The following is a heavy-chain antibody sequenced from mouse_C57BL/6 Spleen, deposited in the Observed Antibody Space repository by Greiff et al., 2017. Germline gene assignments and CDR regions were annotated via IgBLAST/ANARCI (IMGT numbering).Heavy chain of an antibody. D-gene: IGHD1-1*01. V-gene: IGHV1-54*01. CDR3: ARRGYGSHFDY. Sequence: QVQLQQSGAELVRPGTSVKVSCKASGYAFTNYLIEWVKQRPGQGLEWIGVINPGSGGTTYNETFKGKATLTADKASSTADMQLSSLTSEDSAVYFCARRGYGSHFDYWGQGTTLTVSS. J-gene: IGHJ2*01. CDR1: GYAFTNYL. CDR2: INPGSGGT.